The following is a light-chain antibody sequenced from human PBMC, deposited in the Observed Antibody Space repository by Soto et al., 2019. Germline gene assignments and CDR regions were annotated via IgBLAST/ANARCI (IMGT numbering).Light chain of an antibody. Sequence: EIVLTQSPATLPLSPGERATLSCRASQSVSSYLAWYQQKPGQAPRLLIYDASNRATGITARFSGSGSGTDFTLTISSLEPEDFAVYYCQQRSNWHTFGAGTKVDIK. J-gene: IGKJ3*01. V-gene: IGKV3-11*01. CDR1: QSVSSY. CDR3: QQRSNWHT. CDR2: DAS.